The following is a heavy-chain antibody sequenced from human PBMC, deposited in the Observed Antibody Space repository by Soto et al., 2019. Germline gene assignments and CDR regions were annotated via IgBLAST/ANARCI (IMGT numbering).Heavy chain of an antibody. CDR2: IKQDGSEK. D-gene: IGHD3-22*01. Sequence: AGGSLRLSCAASAFTFSTYWMSWVRRAPGKGLEWVANIKQDGSEKYYVDSVKGRFTISRDNAKNSLYLQMNSLRAEDTAVYYCARGSTYYYDSSGYYIYYFDYWGQGTLVTVSS. J-gene: IGHJ4*02. V-gene: IGHV3-7*03. CDR1: AFTFSTYW. CDR3: ARGSTYYYDSSGYYIYYFDY.